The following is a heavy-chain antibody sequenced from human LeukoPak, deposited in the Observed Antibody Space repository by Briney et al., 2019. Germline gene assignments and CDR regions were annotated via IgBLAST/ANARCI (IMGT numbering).Heavy chain of an antibody. CDR1: GGSISSYY. CDR2: IYYSGST. CDR3: AGTKRGYSGYDSTFYFDY. Sequence: SETLSLTCTVSGGSISSYYWSWFRQPPGKGLEWIGYIYYSGSTNYNPSLKSRVTISVDTSKNQFSLKLSSVTAADTAVYYCAGTKRGYSGYDSTFYFDYWGQGTLVTVSS. D-gene: IGHD5-12*01. V-gene: IGHV4-59*01. J-gene: IGHJ4*02.